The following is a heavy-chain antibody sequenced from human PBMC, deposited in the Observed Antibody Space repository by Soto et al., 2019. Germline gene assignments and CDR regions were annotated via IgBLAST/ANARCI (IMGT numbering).Heavy chain of an antibody. D-gene: IGHD1-26*01. J-gene: IGHJ4*01. CDR3: ARGEQYSGRIFDY. V-gene: IGHV6-1*01. Sequence: SQTLSLTCAITGDSVSSDSAGWSWVRQSPSRGLEWLGRTYYRSKWYYEYAVSVRGRITINPDTSKNQYSMQLNSVTPEDTAVYFCARGEQYSGRIFDYWGQGTLVTVSS. CDR1: GDSVSSDSAG. CDR2: TYYRSKWYY.